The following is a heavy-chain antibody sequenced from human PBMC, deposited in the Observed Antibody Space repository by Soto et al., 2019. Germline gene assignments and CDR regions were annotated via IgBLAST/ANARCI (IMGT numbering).Heavy chain of an antibody. D-gene: IGHD6-13*01. CDR2: FDPEDGET. CDR1: GYTLTELS. Sequence: ASVKVSCKVSGYTLTELSMHWVRRAPGKGLEWMGGFDPEDGETIYAQKFQGRVTMTEDTSTDTAYMELSSLRSEDTAVYYCATDRPGLAAAGTLYYYYGMDVWGQGTTVIVSS. V-gene: IGHV1-24*01. J-gene: IGHJ6*02. CDR3: ATDRPGLAAAGTLYYYYGMDV.